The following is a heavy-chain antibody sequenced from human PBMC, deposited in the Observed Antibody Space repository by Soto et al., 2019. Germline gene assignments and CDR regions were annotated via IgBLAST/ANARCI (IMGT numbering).Heavy chain of an antibody. J-gene: IGHJ3*02. Sequence: QITLKESGPTLVDPTQTLTLTCTFSGFSLTTRQVGVGWIRQPPGQALEWLAVIYWDNDKRYRPSLERRLTVTKDTSKNQVVLTMTNMDPMDTATYYCAHLMITYGGVIADDAFDIWGQGTMVTVSS. CDR2: IYWDNDK. D-gene: IGHD3-16*02. CDR1: GFSLTTRQVG. V-gene: IGHV2-5*02. CDR3: AHLMITYGGVIADDAFDI.